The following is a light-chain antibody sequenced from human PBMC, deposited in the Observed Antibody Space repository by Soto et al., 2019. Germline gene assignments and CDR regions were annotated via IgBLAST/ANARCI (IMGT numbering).Light chain of an antibody. CDR2: DAS. J-gene: IGKJ4*01. Sequence: EIVLTQSPATLSLSPGERATLSCRASQSVSSYLAWYQQKPGQAPRLLIYDASKRATGIPARFSGSGSGTEFTLTISSLQSEDFAVYYCQQYNNWPRGLTFGGGTKVDIK. V-gene: IGKV3-11*01. CDR3: QQYNNWPRGLT. CDR1: QSVSSY.